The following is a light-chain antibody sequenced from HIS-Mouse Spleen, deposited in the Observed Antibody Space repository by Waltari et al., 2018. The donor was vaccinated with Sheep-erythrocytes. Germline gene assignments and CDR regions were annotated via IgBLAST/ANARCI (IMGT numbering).Light chain of an antibody. CDR2: DVS. Sequence: QSALTQPRSVSGSPGQSVTISCTGTSSDVGGYNYVSWYQQQPGKAPKLMIYDVSKRPSGVPVRFSGSKSGKTASLTISGLQAEDEADYYGCSYAGSYTFWVFGGGTKLTVL. CDR1: SSDVGGYNY. J-gene: IGLJ3*02. CDR3: CSYAGSYTFWV. V-gene: IGLV2-11*01.